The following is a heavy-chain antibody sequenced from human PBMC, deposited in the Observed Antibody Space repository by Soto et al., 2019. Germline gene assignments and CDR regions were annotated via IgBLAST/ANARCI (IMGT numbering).Heavy chain of an antibody. V-gene: IGHV3-74*01. J-gene: IGHJ6*02. CDR1: GFTFSSYW. CDR3: AREVATSLYYYYYYGMDV. D-gene: IGHD5-12*01. CDR2: INSDGSST. Sequence: PGGSLRLSCAASGFTFSSYWMHWVRQAPGKGLVWVSRINSDGSSTSYADSVKGRFTISRDNAKNTLYLQMNSLRAEDTAVYYCAREVATSLYYYYYYGMDVWGQGTRVTVSS.